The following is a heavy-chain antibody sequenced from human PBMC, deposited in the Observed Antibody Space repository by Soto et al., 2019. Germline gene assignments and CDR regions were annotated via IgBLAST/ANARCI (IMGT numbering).Heavy chain of an antibody. J-gene: IGHJ3*01. CDR3: VRGDKGGFDL. D-gene: IGHD2-21*02. CDR2: IHSDGSTT. V-gene: IGHV3-74*01. Sequence: EVQLVESEGGLVQRGGSLRLSCAASGFTFNYSWMHWVRQAPGQGLVWVSHIHSDGSTTTYADSVKGRFTISRDNAKNTLYLQMNSLRAEDTAVYYCVRGDKGGFDLWGQGTTVTVSS. CDR1: GFTFNYSW.